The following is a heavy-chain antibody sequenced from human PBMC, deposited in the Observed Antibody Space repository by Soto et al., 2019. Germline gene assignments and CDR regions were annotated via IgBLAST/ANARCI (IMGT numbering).Heavy chain of an antibody. CDR3: ATDSWGPEV. V-gene: IGHV3-33*01. CDR2: IWRDGNSQ. Sequence: QVQLVESGGGVVQPGRSLRLSCAASGFSFSSYNRHWVRQAPGKGLEWVTFIWRDGNSQSHADSVKGRFTVSRDNSKNTLYLQMDSLRGEDTAVYYCATDSWGPEVWGQGTTVTVSS. D-gene: IGHD7-27*01. J-gene: IGHJ6*02. CDR1: GFSFSSYN.